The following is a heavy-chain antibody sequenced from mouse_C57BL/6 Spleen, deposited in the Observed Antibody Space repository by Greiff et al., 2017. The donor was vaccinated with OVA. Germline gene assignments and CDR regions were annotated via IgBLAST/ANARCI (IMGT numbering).Heavy chain of an antibody. CDR2: IHPNSGST. V-gene: IGHV1-64*01. CDR3: ARGGYYGSSHWYFDV. D-gene: IGHD1-1*01. Sequence: VKLQQPGAELVKPGASVKLSCKASGYTFTSYWMHWVKQRPGQGLEWIGMIHPNSGSTNYNEKFKSKATLTVDKSSSTAYMQLSSLTSEDSAVYYCARGGYYGSSHWYFDVWGTGTTVTVSS. CDR1: GYTFTSYW. J-gene: IGHJ1*03.